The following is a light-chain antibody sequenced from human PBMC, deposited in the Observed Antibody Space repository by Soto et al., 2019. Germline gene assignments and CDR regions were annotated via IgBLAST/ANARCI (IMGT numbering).Light chain of an antibody. Sequence: EIVLTQSPATLSLSPGERATLSCRASQSVSSYFAWYQQKPGQAPRLLIYDASNRATGIPVRFSGSGSGTDFTLTISSLEPEDSAVYYCQQRGNWPLTFGQGTKV. CDR1: QSVSSY. CDR3: QQRGNWPLT. J-gene: IGKJ1*01. CDR2: DAS. V-gene: IGKV3-11*01.